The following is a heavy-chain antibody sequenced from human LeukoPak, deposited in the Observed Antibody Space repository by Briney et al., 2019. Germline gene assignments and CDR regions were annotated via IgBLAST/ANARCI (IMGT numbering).Heavy chain of an antibody. Sequence: SETLSLTCTVSGASIRSGGYYWSWIRQPPGKGLEWIGYIYHSESIHYNPSLKSRVTISVDRSKNQFSLKLTSVTAADTAVYYCARFRYSGSYSPWGQGTLVTVSS. CDR1: GASIRSGGYY. J-gene: IGHJ4*02. V-gene: IGHV4-30-2*01. CDR3: ARFRYSGSYSP. D-gene: IGHD1-26*01. CDR2: IYHSESI.